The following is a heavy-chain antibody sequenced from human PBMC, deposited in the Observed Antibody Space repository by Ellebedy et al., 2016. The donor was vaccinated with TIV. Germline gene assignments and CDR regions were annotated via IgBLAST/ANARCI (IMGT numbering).Heavy chain of an antibody. Sequence: PGGSLRLSCAASGFTFSSYAMHWVRQAPGKGREWVAVISYDGSNKYYADSVKGRFTISRDNSKNTLYLQMNSLRAEDTAVYYCAVPGIAAAGTIVPLFDYWGQGTLVTVSS. CDR2: ISYDGSNK. V-gene: IGHV3-30-3*01. CDR3: AVPGIAAAGTIVPLFDY. CDR1: GFTFSSYA. D-gene: IGHD6-13*01. J-gene: IGHJ4*02.